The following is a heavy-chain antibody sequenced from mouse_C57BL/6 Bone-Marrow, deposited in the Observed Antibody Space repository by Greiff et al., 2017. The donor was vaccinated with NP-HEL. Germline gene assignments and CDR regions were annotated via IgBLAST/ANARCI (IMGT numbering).Heavy chain of an antibody. CDR2: FDPSDSYT. J-gene: IGHJ2*01. CDR1: GYTFTSYW. CDR3: ARRDPYDYDESFDY. Sequence: QVQLKQPGAELVKPGASVKLSCKASGYTFTSYWMQWVKQRPGQGLEWIGEFDPSDSYTNYNQKFKGKATLTVDTSSSTAYMQLSSLTSEDSAVYYCARRDPYDYDESFDYWGQGTTLTVSS. V-gene: IGHV1-50*01. D-gene: IGHD2-4*01.